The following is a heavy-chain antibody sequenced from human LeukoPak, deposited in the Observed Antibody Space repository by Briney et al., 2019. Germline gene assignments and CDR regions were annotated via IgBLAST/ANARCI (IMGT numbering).Heavy chain of an antibody. V-gene: IGHV3-23*01. Sequence: GGSLRLSCAASGFTFSSYAMSWVRQAPGKGLEWVSAISGSGGSTYYADSVKGRFTISRDNSKNMLYLQMNSLRAEDTAVYYCAKAYDILTGYYLDYWGQGTLVTVSS. J-gene: IGHJ4*02. CDR1: GFTFSSYA. D-gene: IGHD3-9*01. CDR3: AKAYDILTGYYLDY. CDR2: ISGSGGST.